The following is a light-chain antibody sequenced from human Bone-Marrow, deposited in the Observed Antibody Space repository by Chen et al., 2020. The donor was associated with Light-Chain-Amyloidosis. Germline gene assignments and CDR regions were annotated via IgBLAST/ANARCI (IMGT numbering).Light chain of an antibody. CDR1: DLPTKY. CDR2: RDT. J-gene: IGLJ2*01. V-gene: IGLV3-25*03. Sequence: SYELTQPPSVSASTGQRARITCSGDDLPTKYAYWYQQKPGQAPVLVIHRDTERPSGISERFSGSSSGTTATLTSSGVQAEDEADYHCQSADSSGTYEVIFGGGTKLTVL. CDR3: QSADSSGTYEVI.